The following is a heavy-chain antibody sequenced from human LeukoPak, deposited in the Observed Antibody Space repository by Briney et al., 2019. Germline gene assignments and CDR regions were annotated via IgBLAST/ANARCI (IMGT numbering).Heavy chain of an antibody. J-gene: IGHJ4*02. Sequence: SESLCLTCAVSGGSISSYYWSWIRQPPGKGLEWIGYIYYSGSTNYNPSLTSRVTISVDTSKNQFSLKLSSVTAADTAVYYCAREGGYARSFDYWGQGNLVTISS. CDR2: IYYSGST. V-gene: IGHV4-59*01. CDR1: GGSISSYY. CDR3: AREGGYARSFDY. D-gene: IGHD5-12*01.